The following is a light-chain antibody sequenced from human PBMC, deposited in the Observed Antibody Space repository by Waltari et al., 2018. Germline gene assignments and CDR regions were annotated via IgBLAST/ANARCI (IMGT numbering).Light chain of an antibody. Sequence: QSALTQPASVSGSPGQSITIFCTGTKSDVGFYNYVSWYQQHPGKAPKVIIYDVSQRPSGISNRFSGSKSGITASLTISGLQADDEADYYCKSYTGTGSWVFGGGTKLTVL. J-gene: IGLJ3*02. CDR1: KSDVGFYNY. CDR2: DVS. V-gene: IGLV2-14*03. CDR3: KSYTGTGSWV.